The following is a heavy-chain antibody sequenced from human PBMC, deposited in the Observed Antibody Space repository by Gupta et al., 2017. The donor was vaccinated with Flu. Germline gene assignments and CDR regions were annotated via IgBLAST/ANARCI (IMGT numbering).Heavy chain of an antibody. J-gene: IGHJ6*02. Sequence: QVQLVQSGAEVKKAGSSVKVSCKASGGTFSDYVISWVRQAPGQGLEWMGGIIPYFSTANYAQKFQGRVTITADESTSTAYMELNSLRSEDTAVYYWARQMVSATVYFYYGMDVWGQGTTVTVSS. CDR1: GGTFSDYV. V-gene: IGHV1-69*01. D-gene: IGHD2-8*01. CDR3: ARQMVSATVYFYYGMDV. CDR2: IIPYFSTA.